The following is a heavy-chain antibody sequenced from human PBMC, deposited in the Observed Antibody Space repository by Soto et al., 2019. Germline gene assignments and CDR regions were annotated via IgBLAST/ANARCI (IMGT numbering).Heavy chain of an antibody. CDR1: GGSIIGYY. J-gene: IGHJ4*02. V-gene: IGHV4-59*01. Sequence: PSETLSLTCTVSGGSIIGYYWSWIRQPPGKGLQWIGNIHYSGSTNYNPSLKSRVTISVVSPRNQVSLKLTSVTAADAAVYYCTRVGGYSGDYPNFDYWGQGTLVTVSS. CDR3: TRVGGYSGDYPNFDY. D-gene: IGHD4-17*01. CDR2: IHYSGST.